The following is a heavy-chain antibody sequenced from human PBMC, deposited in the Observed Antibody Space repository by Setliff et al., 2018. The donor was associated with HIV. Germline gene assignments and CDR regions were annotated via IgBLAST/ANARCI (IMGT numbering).Heavy chain of an antibody. CDR3: ARAVVPPRSRGFDL. D-gene: IGHD2-15*01. CDR1: GYSISDGYY. Sequence: SETLSLTCAVSGYSISDGYYWGWIRQPPGKGPEWIGSIHHSGSAHFNPSLKSRVTIPLDTSKKQFSLKLSSVTAADTAIYYCARAVVPPRSRGFDLWGQGTMVTVSS. J-gene: IGHJ3*01. V-gene: IGHV4-38-2*01. CDR2: IHHSGSA.